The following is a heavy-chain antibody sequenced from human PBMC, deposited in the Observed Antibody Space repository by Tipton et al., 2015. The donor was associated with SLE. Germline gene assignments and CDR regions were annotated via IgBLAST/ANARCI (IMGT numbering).Heavy chain of an antibody. V-gene: IGHV4-38-2*01. CDR3: ARGIAVAGTFDY. J-gene: IGHJ4*02. CDR2: IYYSGST. D-gene: IGHD6-19*01. Sequence: TLSLTCAVSGYSISSGYYWGWIRQPPGKGLEWIGSIYYSGSTYYNPSLKRRVTISVDTSKNQFSLKLSSVTAADTAVYYCARGIAVAGTFDYWGQGTLVTVSS. CDR1: GYSISSGYY.